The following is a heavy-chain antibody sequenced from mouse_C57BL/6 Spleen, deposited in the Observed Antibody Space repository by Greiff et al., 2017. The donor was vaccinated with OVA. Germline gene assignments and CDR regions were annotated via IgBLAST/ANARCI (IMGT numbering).Heavy chain of an antibody. J-gene: IGHJ4*01. Sequence: VKLVEPGAELVKPGASVKLSCKASGYTFTSYWMHWVKQRPGQGLEWIGMIHPNSGSTNYNEKFKSKATLTVDKSSSTAYMQLSSLTSEDSAVYYCAKGTGARDYWGQGTSVTVSS. V-gene: IGHV1-64*01. CDR1: GYTFTSYW. CDR3: AKGTGARDY. D-gene: IGHD3-3*01. CDR2: IHPNSGST.